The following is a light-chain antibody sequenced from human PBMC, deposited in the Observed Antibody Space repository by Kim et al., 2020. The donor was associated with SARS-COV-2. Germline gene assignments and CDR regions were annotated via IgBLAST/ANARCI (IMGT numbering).Light chain of an antibody. CDR1: SLRIFY. V-gene: IGLV3-19*01. CDR2: AKT. CDR3: NSRDSTGNHS. J-gene: IGLJ2*01. Sequence: ALQQTASITCQGGSLRIFYASWSQQKPGQAPRLVIYAKTNRPSGIPDRFSGSSSGNTASLTITGAQAEDEADYYCNSRDSTGNHSFGGGTQLTVL.